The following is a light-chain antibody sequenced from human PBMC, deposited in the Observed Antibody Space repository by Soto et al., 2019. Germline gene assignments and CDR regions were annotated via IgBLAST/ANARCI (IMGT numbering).Light chain of an antibody. CDR3: QQYSSWPFT. Sequence: EIVLTQSPGTLSLSPGERATLSCRASQSLSSNYLAWYHQKPGQAPRPLIYGASTRATGVPARFSGSGSGTEFTPTISSLQSEDSAIYYCQQYSSWPFTFGPGTKVAIE. CDR1: QSLSSN. CDR2: GAS. V-gene: IGKV3-15*01. J-gene: IGKJ3*01.